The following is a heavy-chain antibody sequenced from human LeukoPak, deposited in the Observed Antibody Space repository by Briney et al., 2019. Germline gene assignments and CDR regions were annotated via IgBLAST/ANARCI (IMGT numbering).Heavy chain of an antibody. CDR2: ISAYNGNT. J-gene: IGHJ4*02. D-gene: IGHD6-19*01. Sequence: ASVKVSCKASGYTFTSYYMHWVRQAPGQGLEWMGWISAYNGNTNYAQKLQGRVTMTTDTSTSTAYMELRSLRSEDTAVYYCARAKGIAVAGTGYYFDYWGQGTLVTVSS. V-gene: IGHV1-18*04. CDR3: ARAKGIAVAGTGYYFDY. CDR1: GYTFTSYY.